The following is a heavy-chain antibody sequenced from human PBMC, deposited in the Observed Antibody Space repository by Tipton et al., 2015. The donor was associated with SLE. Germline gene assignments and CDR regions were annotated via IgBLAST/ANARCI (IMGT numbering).Heavy chain of an antibody. CDR3: AHSTIFGVVPHGWFDP. V-gene: IGHV4-34*01. Sequence: TLSLTCAVYGGSFSAYYWTWIRQPPGKGLEWIGQINHSGSTNYNPSLKSRVTISVDTSKNQFSLKLSSVTAADTAVYYCAHSTIFGVVPHGWFDPWGQGTLVTVSS. CDR1: GGSFSAYY. J-gene: IGHJ5*02. CDR2: INHSGST. D-gene: IGHD3-3*01.